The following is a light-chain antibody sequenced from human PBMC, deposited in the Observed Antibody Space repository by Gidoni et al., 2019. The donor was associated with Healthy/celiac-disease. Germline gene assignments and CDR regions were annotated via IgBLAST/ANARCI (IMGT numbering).Light chain of an antibody. V-gene: IGKV3-20*01. CDR2: GAS. Sequence: EIVLTQSPGTLSLSPGERATLSCRASQSVSSSYLAWYQQKPGQAPRLLIYGASSRATGIPDRFRGSGSGTDFTLTISRLEPDDFAVYYCQQYGSSPPMTFGPGTKVDIK. J-gene: IGKJ3*01. CDR3: QQYGSSPPMT. CDR1: QSVSSSY.